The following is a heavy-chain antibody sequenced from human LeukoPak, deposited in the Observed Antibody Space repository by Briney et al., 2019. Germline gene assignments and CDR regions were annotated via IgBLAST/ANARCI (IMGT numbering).Heavy chain of an antibody. Sequence: ASVKVSCKASGYTFTGYYMHWVRQAPGQGLEWMGWINPNSGGTNYAQKFQGRVTMTRDTSISTVYMELSRLRSDDTAVYYCARDWDNRGHFWFDPWGQGTLVTVSS. D-gene: IGHD1-14*01. V-gene: IGHV1-2*02. CDR1: GYTFTGYY. CDR3: ARDWDNRGHFWFDP. CDR2: INPNSGGT. J-gene: IGHJ5*02.